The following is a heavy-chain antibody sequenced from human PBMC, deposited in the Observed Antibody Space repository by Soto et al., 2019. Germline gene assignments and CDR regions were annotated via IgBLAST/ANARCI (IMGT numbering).Heavy chain of an antibody. CDR2: INHSGST. J-gene: IGHJ5*02. CDR3: ARGLGVRGVIILQYNWFDP. CDR1: GGSFSGYY. Sequence: SETLSLTCAVYGGSFSGYYWSWIRQPPGKGLEWIGEINHSGSTNYNPSLKSRVTISVDTSKNQFSLKLSSVTAADTAVYYCARGLGVRGVIILQYNWFDPWGQGTLVTVSS. V-gene: IGHV4-34*01. D-gene: IGHD3-10*01.